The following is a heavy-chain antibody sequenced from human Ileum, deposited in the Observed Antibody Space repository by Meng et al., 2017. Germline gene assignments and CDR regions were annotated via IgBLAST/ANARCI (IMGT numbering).Heavy chain of an antibody. J-gene: IGHJ4*02. CDR2: IYHSGTT. Sequence: GSLRLSCRASGGSISSSSHYWVWIRQSPGKGLEWIGSIYHSGTTYYNPSLKSRVTMSVDTSRNQFSLKMTSVTAADTALYYCARNQVSRPPDYWGQGTLVTVSS. V-gene: IGHV4-39*07. CDR1: GGSISSSSHY. CDR3: ARNQVSRPPDY.